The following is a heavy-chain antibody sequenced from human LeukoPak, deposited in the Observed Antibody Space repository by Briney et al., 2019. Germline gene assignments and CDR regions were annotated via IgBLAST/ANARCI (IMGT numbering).Heavy chain of an antibody. J-gene: IGHJ4*02. D-gene: IGHD1-26*01. V-gene: IGHV3-7*01. Sequence: PGGSLRLSCAASGFTFSSYWMSWVRQAPGKGLEWVANIKQDGSEKYYVDSVKGRFTISRDNAKNSLYLQMNSLGAEDTAVYYCARISGSYASQFFDYWGQGTLVTVPS. CDR1: GFTFSSYW. CDR2: IKQDGSEK. CDR3: ARISGSYASQFFDY.